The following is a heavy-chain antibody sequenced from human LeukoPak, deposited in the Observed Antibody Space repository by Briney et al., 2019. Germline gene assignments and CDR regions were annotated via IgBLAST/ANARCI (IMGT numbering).Heavy chain of an antibody. V-gene: IGHV4-34*01. J-gene: IGHJ4*02. CDR1: GGSFSGYY. CDR2: INHSGST. D-gene: IGHD3-22*01. CDR3: ASGYYYRFDY. Sequence: SETLSLTCAVYGGSFSGYYWSWIRQPPGEGLEWIGEINHSGSTNYNPSLKSRVTISVDTSKNQFSLKLSSVTAADTAVYYCASGYYYRFDYWGQGTLVTVSS.